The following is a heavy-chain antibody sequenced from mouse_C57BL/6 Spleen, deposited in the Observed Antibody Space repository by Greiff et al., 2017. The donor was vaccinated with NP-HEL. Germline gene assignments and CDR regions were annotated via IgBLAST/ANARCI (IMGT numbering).Heavy chain of an antibody. CDR3: ARSGYYGSSAWFAY. CDR1: GFTFTDYY. V-gene: IGHV7-3*01. J-gene: IGHJ3*01. Sequence: EVMLVESGGGLVQPGGSLSLSCAASGFTFTDYYMSWVRQPPGKALEWLGFIRNKANGYTTEYSASVKGRFTISRDNSQSILYLQMNALRAEDSATYYCARSGYYGSSAWFAYWGQGTLVTVSA. D-gene: IGHD1-1*01. CDR2: IRNKANGYTT.